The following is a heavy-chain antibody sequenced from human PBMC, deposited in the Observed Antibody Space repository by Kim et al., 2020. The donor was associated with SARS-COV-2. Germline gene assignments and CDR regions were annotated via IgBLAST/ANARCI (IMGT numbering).Heavy chain of an antibody. Sequence: GESLKISCKGSGYSFTSYWISWVRQMPGKGLEWMGRIDPSDSHTNYSPSFQGHVTISADKSISTAYLQWSSLKASDTAMYYCARHSLPRRANYYGSWSYHNSFDPWGQGTLVTVSS. CDR2: IDPSDSHT. V-gene: IGHV5-10-1*01. CDR3: ARHSLPRRANYYGSWSYHNSFDP. CDR1: GYSFTSYW. J-gene: IGHJ5*02. D-gene: IGHD3-10*01.